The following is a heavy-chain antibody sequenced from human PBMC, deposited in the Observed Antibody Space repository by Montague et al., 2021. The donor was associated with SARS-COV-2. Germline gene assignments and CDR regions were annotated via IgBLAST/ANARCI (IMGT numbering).Heavy chain of an antibody. Sequence: LSLTCSVSGGSISSYYWSWIRQSPGKGLKWIGYIFHSGITDYNPSLKSRVTISVDMSKNQFSLQLNSVTAADSAVYYCARTEYNWNDWFDPWGQGTLVTVSS. D-gene: IGHD1-20*01. J-gene: IGHJ5*02. V-gene: IGHV4-59*13. CDR1: GGSISSYY. CDR2: IFHSGIT. CDR3: ARTEYNWNDWFDP.